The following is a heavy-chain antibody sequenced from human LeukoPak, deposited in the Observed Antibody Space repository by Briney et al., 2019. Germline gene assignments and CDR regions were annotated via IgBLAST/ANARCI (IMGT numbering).Heavy chain of an antibody. CDR3: ASRTLAAAGTFWYFQH. CDR1: GGSFSGYY. V-gene: IGHV4-34*01. Sequence: SETLSLTCAVYGGSFSGYYWSWIRQPPGKGLEWIGEIYHSGSTNYNPSLKSRVTISVDKSKNQFSLKLSSVTAADTAVYYCASRTLAAAGTFWYFQHWGQGTLVTVSS. D-gene: IGHD6-13*01. J-gene: IGHJ1*01. CDR2: IYHSGST.